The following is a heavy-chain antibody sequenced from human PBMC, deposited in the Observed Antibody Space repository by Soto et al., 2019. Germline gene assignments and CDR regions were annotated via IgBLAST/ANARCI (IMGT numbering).Heavy chain of an antibody. Sequence: SXKVSFAASGGTXTSYASRWVRQAPGQGLEWMGGIIPIFGTANYAQKFQGRVTITADKSTSTAYMELSSLRSEYTAVYYCARSDYYDGTPFDYWGQGTLGTVSS. CDR3: ARSDYYDGTPFDY. J-gene: IGHJ4*02. CDR1: GGTXTSYA. V-gene: IGHV1-69*06. D-gene: IGHD3-22*01. CDR2: IIPIFGTA.